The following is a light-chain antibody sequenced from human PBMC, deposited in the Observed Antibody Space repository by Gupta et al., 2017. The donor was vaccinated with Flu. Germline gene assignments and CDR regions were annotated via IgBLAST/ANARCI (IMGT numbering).Light chain of an antibody. CDR1: KIGRKS. CDR2: ADR. CDR3: QVGDGSSNNVV. Sequence: GQTARITCEGNKIGRKSVHGFQQRPGQAPVLFVYADRGRHSGIPERFSGSNTENTATLTISRVEAGDEADYYCQVGDGSSNNVVFGGGTKLTVL. V-gene: IGLV3-21*02. J-gene: IGLJ2*01.